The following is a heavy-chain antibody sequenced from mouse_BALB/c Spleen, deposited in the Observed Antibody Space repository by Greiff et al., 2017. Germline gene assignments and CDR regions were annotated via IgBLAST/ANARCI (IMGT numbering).Heavy chain of an antibody. Sequence: VQLQQPGAELVKPGASVKLSCKASGYTFTSYWMHWVKQRPGQGLEWIGEINPSNGRTNYNEKFKSKATLTVDKSSSTAYMQLSSLTSEDSAVYYCARYLDSPMDYWGQGTSVTVSS. V-gene: IGHV1S81*02. CDR3: ARYLDSPMDY. J-gene: IGHJ4*01. CDR1: GYTFTSYW. CDR2: INPSNGRT. D-gene: IGHD2-4*01.